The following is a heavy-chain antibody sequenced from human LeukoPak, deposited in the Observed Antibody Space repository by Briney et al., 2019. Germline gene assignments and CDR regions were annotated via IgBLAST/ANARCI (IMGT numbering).Heavy chain of an antibody. V-gene: IGHV4-39*07. CDR1: GGSISSSSYY. CDR2: INYSGST. Sequence: SETLSLTCTVSGGSISSSSYYWGWIRQPPGKGLEWIGSINYSGSTYYNPSLKSRVTISVDTSKNQFSLKLSSVTVADTAVYFCARGNVWKTIPMVRGVSRPRWFDPWGQGTLVTVSS. J-gene: IGHJ5*02. D-gene: IGHD3-10*01. CDR3: ARGNVWKTIPMVRGVSRPRWFDP.